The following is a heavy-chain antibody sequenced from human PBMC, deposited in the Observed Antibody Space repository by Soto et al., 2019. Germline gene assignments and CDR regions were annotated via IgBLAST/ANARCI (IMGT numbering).Heavy chain of an antibody. Sequence: PGESLKISCKGSGYSFTSYWIGWVRQMPGKGLEWMGIIYPGDSDTRYSPSFQGQVTISADKSISTAYLQWSSLKASDTAMYYCARFRVVGATTGGMDVWGQGTTVTVPS. D-gene: IGHD1-26*01. V-gene: IGHV5-51*01. CDR2: IYPGDSDT. CDR3: ARFRVVGATTGGMDV. J-gene: IGHJ6*02. CDR1: GYSFTSYW.